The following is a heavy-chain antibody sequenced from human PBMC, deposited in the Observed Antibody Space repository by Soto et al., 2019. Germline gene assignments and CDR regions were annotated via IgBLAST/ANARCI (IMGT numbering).Heavy chain of an antibody. CDR3: ARDLSGNPGY. D-gene: IGHD2-15*01. J-gene: IGHJ4*02. V-gene: IGHV1-58*01. Sequence: GASVKVSCKASGFTFTSSAVQWVRQARGQRLEWIGWIVVGSGNTNYAQKFQERVTITTDMSTSTAYMELRSLRSDDTAVYYCARDLSGNPGYWGQGTLVTVSS. CDR1: GFTFTSSA. CDR2: IVVGSGNT.